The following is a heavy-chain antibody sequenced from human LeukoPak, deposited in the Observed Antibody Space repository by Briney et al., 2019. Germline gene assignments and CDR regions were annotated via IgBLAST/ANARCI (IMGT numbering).Heavy chain of an antibody. J-gene: IGHJ5*02. V-gene: IGHV4-34*01. CDR3: ARGVRGFRANWFDP. CDR2: INHSGST. CDR1: GGSFSGYY. D-gene: IGHD3-10*01. Sequence: SETLSLTCAVYGGSFSGYYWSWIRQPPGQGLEWIGEINHSGSTNYNPSLKSRVTISVDTSKNQFSLKLSSVTAADTAVYYCARGVRGFRANWFDPWGQGTLVTVSS.